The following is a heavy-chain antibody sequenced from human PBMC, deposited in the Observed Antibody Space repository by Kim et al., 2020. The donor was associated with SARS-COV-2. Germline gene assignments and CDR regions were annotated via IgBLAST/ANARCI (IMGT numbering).Heavy chain of an antibody. V-gene: IGHV1-8*01. Sequence: QKFQGRVTMTRNTSISTAYMELSSLRSEDTAVYYCARGLGYCSSTSCSDYWGQGTLVTVSS. CDR3: ARGLGYCSSTSCSDY. J-gene: IGHJ4*02. D-gene: IGHD2-2*01.